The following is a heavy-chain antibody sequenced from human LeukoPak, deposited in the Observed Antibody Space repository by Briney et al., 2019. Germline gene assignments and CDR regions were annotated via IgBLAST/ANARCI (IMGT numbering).Heavy chain of an antibody. V-gene: IGHV3-23*01. CDR3: AEAAAAHPYYYYGMDV. J-gene: IGHJ6*02. D-gene: IGHD6-13*01. CDR1: GFTFSSYA. Sequence: PGGSLRLSCAASGFTFSSYAMSWVRQAPGKGLEWVSAISGSGGSTYYADSVKGRFTISRDNSKNTLYLQMNSLRAEDTAVYYCAEAAAAHPYYYYGMDVWGQGTTVTVSS. CDR2: ISGSGGST.